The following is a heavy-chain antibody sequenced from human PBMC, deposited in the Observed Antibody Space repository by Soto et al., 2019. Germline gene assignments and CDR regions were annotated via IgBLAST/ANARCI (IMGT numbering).Heavy chain of an antibody. D-gene: IGHD6-13*01. V-gene: IGHV3-23*01. CDR3: ANPGYSRMVG. Sequence: HPAVSLRQSCSSSGFTFRISDLSWVRQAPGKGLEWVSAISGSGGSTYYADSVKGRFTISRDNSKNTLYLQMNSLRAEDTAVYYCANPGYSRMVGWGQGT. J-gene: IGHJ4*02. CDR2: ISGSGGST. CDR1: GFTFRISD.